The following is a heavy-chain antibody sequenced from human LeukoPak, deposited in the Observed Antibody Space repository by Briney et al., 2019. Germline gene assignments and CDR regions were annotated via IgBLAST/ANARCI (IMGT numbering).Heavy chain of an antibody. J-gene: IGHJ6*02. CDR1: GGSISSYY. D-gene: IGHD4-17*01. Sequence: SPSETLSLTCTVSGGSISSYYWSWIRQPPGKGLEWIGYIYYSGSTNYNPSLKSRVTISVDTSKNQFSLKLSSVTAADTAVYYCARTVCEYGMDVWGQGTTVTVSS. CDR2: IYYSGST. CDR3: ARTVCEYGMDV. V-gene: IGHV4-59*01.